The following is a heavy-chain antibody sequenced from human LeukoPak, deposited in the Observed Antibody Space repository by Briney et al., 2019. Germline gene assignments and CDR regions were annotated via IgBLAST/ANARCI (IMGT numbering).Heavy chain of an antibody. J-gene: IGHJ4*02. D-gene: IGHD6-19*01. V-gene: IGHV1-18*01. Sequence: GASVKVSCKASGYTFTSYGISWVRQAPGQGLEWMGWISAYNGNTNYAQKLQGRDTMTTDTSTSTAYMELRSLRSDDTAVYYCAYHSSGWYGNYFDYWGQGTLVTVSS. CDR3: AYHSSGWYGNYFDY. CDR2: ISAYNGNT. CDR1: GYTFTSYG.